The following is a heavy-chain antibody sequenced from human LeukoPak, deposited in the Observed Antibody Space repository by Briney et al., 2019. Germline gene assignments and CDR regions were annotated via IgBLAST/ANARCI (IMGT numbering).Heavy chain of an antibody. J-gene: IGHJ4*02. Sequence: QPGGSLRLSCLTSGFTFSTNAMSWVRQAPGKGLEWISGISGSGASTYYADSVMGRFTISRDNSRNTLYLQMNSLRGDDTAVYYCAKDVGKWESLHFFDYWGQGTLVTVSS. CDR2: ISGSGAST. CDR3: AKDVGKWESLHFFDY. D-gene: IGHD1-26*01. V-gene: IGHV3-23*01. CDR1: GFTFSTNA.